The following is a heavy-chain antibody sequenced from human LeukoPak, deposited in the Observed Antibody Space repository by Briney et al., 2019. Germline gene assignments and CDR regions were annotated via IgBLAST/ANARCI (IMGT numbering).Heavy chain of an antibody. CDR2: ISGSGGST. J-gene: IGHJ4*02. Sequence: SGGSLRLSCAASGFTFISYAMSWVRQAPGKGLEWVSAISGSGGSTYYADSVKGRFTISRDNSKNTLYLQMNSLRAEDTAVYYCAKPWGEWEIPPNDYWGQGTLVTVSS. CDR3: AKPWGEWEIPPNDY. D-gene: IGHD1-26*01. CDR1: GFTFISYA. V-gene: IGHV3-23*01.